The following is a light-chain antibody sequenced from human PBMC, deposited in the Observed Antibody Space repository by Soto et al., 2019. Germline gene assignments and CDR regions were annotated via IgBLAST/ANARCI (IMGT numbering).Light chain of an antibody. CDR1: QSVFYNSNNKDY. Sequence: DIVMTQSPESLAVSLGERATINCKSSQSVFYNSNNKDYLAWYQQKPGQPPKLLIYWASTRESGVPDRFSGSGSVTDFTLTISSLQAEDVAIYYCQQYYSIPRTFGGGTKVEIK. CDR2: WAS. J-gene: IGKJ4*01. V-gene: IGKV4-1*01. CDR3: QQYYSIPRT.